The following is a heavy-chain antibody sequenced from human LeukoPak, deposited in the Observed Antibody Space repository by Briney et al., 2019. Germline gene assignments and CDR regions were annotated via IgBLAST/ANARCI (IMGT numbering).Heavy chain of an antibody. CDR3: ASRAITGSYFDY. CDR1: DDSISNSNW. Sequence: PSETLSLTCAVSDDSISNSNWWSWVRQPPGKGLEWIGEIYHSGSTNYNPSLKSRVTISVDKSKNQFSLKLSSVTAADTAVYYCASRAITGSYFDYWGQGTLVTVSS. CDR2: IYHSGST. D-gene: IGHD1-20*01. V-gene: IGHV4-4*02. J-gene: IGHJ4*02.